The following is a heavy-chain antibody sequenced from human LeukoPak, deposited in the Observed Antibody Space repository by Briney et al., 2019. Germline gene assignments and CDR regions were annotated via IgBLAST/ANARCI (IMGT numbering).Heavy chain of an antibody. Sequence: PSESLSLTCTVSGGSISSSSYYWGWIRQPPGKGLEWIGSISYSGSTYYNPSLKSRVTISVDTSKNQFSLKLTSVTAADTAEYYCARGGAYYFDYWGQGTLVTVSS. CDR3: ARGGAYYFDY. CDR2: ISYSGST. V-gene: IGHV4-39*07. CDR1: GGSISSSSYY. D-gene: IGHD3-16*01. J-gene: IGHJ4*02.